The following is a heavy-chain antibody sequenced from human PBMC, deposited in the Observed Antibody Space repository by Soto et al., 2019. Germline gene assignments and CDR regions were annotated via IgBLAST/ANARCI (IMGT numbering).Heavy chain of an antibody. V-gene: IGHV1-69*02. CDR2: IIPMLGIA. CDR3: ARGYYYDSSGYYDY. Sequence: HVQLVQSGAEVKKPGSSVKVSCKASGGTFSSYTISWVRQAPGQGLEWMGRIIPMLGIANYAQKFQDRVTITADKSTSTVYMELSSLRSEDTAVYYCARGYYYDSSGYYDYWGQGTLVTVSS. J-gene: IGHJ4*02. CDR1: GGTFSSYT. D-gene: IGHD3-22*01.